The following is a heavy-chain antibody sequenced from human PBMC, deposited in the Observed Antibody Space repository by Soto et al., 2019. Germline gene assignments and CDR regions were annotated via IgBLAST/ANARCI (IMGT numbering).Heavy chain of an antibody. J-gene: IGHJ3*02. CDR1: GFTLSAYW. CDR3: ARDVSPGSSSVYLDAFDI. D-gene: IGHD6-13*01. Sequence: EVQLEESGGDLVQPGGSLRLSCAASGFTLSAYWMTWVRQAPGKGLAWVANINRDGSNKSYLDSVRGRFTISRDNVGNSLYRQMDSLRADDTALYYCARDVSPGSSSVYLDAFDIGGQGTMVTVSS. V-gene: IGHV3-7*05. CDR2: INRDGSNK.